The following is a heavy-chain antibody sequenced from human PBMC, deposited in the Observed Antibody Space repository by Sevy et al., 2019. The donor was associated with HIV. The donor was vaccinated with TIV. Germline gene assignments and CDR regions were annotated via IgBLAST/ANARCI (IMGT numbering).Heavy chain of an antibody. J-gene: IGHJ4*02. CDR1: GGSIRSCY. Sequence: SETLSLTCTVSGGSIRSCYWSWIRQPPGKGLEWIGYIYYSGSTNYNPSLKSRVTISADTSKKQFSLKLSSVTAADTAVYYCAGGGGPRSPPTSWGQGTLVTVSS. CDR2: IYYSGST. D-gene: IGHD3-10*01. V-gene: IGHV4-59*13. CDR3: AGGGGPRSPPTS.